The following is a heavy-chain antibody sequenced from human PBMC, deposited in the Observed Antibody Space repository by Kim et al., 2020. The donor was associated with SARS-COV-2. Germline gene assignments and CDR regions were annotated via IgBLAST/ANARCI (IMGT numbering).Heavy chain of an antibody. D-gene: IGHD3-22*01. CDR3: ARVLDSDSSGYYVYYFDY. CDR2: IYYSGST. Sequence: SETLSLTCTVSGGSISSGGYYWSWIRQHPGKGLEWFGYIYYSGSTYYNPSLKSRVTISVDTSKNQFSLKLSSVTAADTAVYYCARVLDSDSSGYYVYYFDYWGQGTLVTVSS. CDR1: GGSISSGGYY. V-gene: IGHV4-31*03. J-gene: IGHJ4*02.